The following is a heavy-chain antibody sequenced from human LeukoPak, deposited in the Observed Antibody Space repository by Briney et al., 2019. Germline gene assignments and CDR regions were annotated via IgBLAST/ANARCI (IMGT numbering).Heavy chain of an antibody. D-gene: IGHD4-17*01. J-gene: IGHJ4*02. CDR2: MNPNSGNT. CDR3: ARGNKDYGDYARGLSDY. CDR1: GYTFTSFD. V-gene: IGHV1-8*01. Sequence: AAVKLSCKASGYTFTSFDINWVRQATGQGLERMGWMNPNSGNTGSAQKFQGRITMTRNTSITTAYMELSSLRSEDTAVYYCARGNKDYGDYARGLSDYWGQGTLVTVSS.